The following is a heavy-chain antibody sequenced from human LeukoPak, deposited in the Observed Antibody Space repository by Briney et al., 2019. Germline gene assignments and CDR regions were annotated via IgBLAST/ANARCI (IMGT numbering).Heavy chain of an antibody. V-gene: IGHV4-34*01. D-gene: IGHD5-18*01. Sequence: PSETLSLTCTVSGGSISSYYWSWIRQPPGKGLEWIGEINHSGSTNYNPSLKSRVAISVGTSKDQFSLKLSSVTAADTAVYYCARGQNLQLWLLDWFDPWGQGTLVTVSS. CDR1: GGSISSYY. CDR2: INHSGST. CDR3: ARGQNLQLWLLDWFDP. J-gene: IGHJ5*02.